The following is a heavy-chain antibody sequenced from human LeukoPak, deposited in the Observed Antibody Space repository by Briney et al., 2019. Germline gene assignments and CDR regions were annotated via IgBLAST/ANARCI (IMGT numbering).Heavy chain of an antibody. J-gene: IGHJ4*02. V-gene: IGHV3-23*01. CDR2: ISGSGDRT. CDR3: ASRESCSGGTCDALGY. CDR1: GFTFSSYG. D-gene: IGHD2-15*01. Sequence: GGSLRLSCVDSGFTFSSYGMFWVRQAPGEGLEWVSAISGSGDRTYYADSVKGRFTISRDNSKNTVYLQMSSLRGEDTAVYYCASRESCSGGTCDALGYWGQGTLVTVSS.